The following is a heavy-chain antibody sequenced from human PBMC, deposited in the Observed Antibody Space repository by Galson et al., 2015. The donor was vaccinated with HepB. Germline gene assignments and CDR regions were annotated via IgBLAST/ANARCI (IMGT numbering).Heavy chain of an antibody. CDR1: GFNFNSYA. J-gene: IGHJ4*02. CDR2: ISYDGNNE. Sequence: SLRLSCAASGFNFNSYAVHWVRQAPGKGLEWVALISYDGNNEYYADSVKGRFTISRDHPKNTLYLQMSSLRAEDTAVYYCARDADSSGWYSDYWGQGTLVTVSS. D-gene: IGHD6-19*01. CDR3: ARDADSSGWYSDY. V-gene: IGHV3-30*04.